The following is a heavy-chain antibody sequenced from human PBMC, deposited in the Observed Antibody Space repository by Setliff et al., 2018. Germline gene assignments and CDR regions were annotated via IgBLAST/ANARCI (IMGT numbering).Heavy chain of an antibody. CDR3: ARHEFVGGYYGSVTYRHFDY. D-gene: IGHD3-10*01. CDR1: GGSISSNSHY. V-gene: IGHV4-39*01. J-gene: IGHJ4*02. CDR2: IHYSGST. Sequence: SETLSLTCTVSGGSISSNSHYWGWIRQPPGKGLEWIGSIHYSGSTYYNPSLESRVTISVDTSKNQFSLQVTSLAATDTALYFCARHEFVGGYYGSVTYRHFDYWGQGILVTVSS.